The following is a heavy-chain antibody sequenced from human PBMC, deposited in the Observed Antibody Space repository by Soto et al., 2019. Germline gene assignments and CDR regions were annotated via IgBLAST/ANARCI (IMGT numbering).Heavy chain of an antibody. Sequence: ASVKVSCKASGYTFTSYYMHWVRQAPGQGLEWMGIINPSGGSTSYAQKFQGRVTMTRDTSTSTVYMELSSLRSEDTAVYYCARHRSRITIFGGVIMGGDYYGMDVWGQGTTVTVSS. CDR2: INPSGGST. CDR1: GYTFTSYY. J-gene: IGHJ6*02. V-gene: IGHV1-46*01. D-gene: IGHD3-3*01. CDR3: ARHRSRITIFGGVIMGGDYYGMDV.